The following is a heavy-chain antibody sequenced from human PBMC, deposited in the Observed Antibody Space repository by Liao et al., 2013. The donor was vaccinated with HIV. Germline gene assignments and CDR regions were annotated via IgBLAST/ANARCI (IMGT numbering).Heavy chain of an antibody. CDR2: FHSRGTT. J-gene: IGHJ3*02. V-gene: IGHV4-61*02. CDR3: ASQIGAYCGGDCYPGAFDI. CDR1: GGSISSGDYY. Sequence: QVQLQESGPGLVKPSQTLSLTCTVSGGSISSGDYYWSWIRQPAGKGLEWIGRFHSRGTTNYNPSLKSRVTMSVDTSKNQFSLKLSSVTAADTAVYYCASQIGAYCGGDCYPGAFDIWGQGTMVTVSS. D-gene: IGHD2-21*01.